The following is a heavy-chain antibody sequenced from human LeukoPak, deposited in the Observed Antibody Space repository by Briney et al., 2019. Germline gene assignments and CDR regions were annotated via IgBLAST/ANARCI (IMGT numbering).Heavy chain of an antibody. CDR2: IKSKNDGATT. V-gene: IGHV3-15*01. J-gene: IGHJ6*03. Sequence: GGSLRLSCAVSGFTFDIAWMNWVRQAPGEGLEWVGRIKSKNDGATTDYAAPVRGRFTISTDDSKNTLYLQMNSLKTEDTAVYYCVTRDGYKPRYCRDVCVKGTTITVSS. CDR3: VTRDGYKPRYCRDV. CDR1: GFTFDIAW. D-gene: IGHD5-24*01.